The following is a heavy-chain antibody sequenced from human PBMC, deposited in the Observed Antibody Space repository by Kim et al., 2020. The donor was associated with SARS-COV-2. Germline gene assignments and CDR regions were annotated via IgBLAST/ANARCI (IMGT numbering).Heavy chain of an antibody. CDR3: ARGSGTFGSGRLAV. D-gene: IGHD3-10*01. CDR1: GYTFTGYY. J-gene: IGHJ6*02. Sequence: ASVKVSCKASGYTFTGYYMHWVRQAPGQGLEWMGWINPNSGGTKYAQKFQGRVTMTRDTSINTAYMELSSLRSDDTAVYYCARGSGTFGSGRLAVWGQGTTVTVSS. V-gene: IGHV1-2*02. CDR2: INPNSGGT.